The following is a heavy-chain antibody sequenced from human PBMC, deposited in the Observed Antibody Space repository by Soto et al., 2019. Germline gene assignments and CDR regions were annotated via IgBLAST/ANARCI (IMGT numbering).Heavy chain of an antibody. CDR3: ARAVDYYDSSGYYTHEYFQH. V-gene: IGHV1-18*01. D-gene: IGHD3-22*01. J-gene: IGHJ1*01. CDR1: GYTFTRYG. CDR2: ISPYNGNT. Sequence: GASVKVSCKASGYTFTRYGITWGRQAPGQRLEGMGWISPYNGNTNYAQKLQGRVTMTTDTSTSTAYMELRSLRSDDTAVYYCARAVDYYDSSGYYTHEYFQHWGQGTLVTVSS.